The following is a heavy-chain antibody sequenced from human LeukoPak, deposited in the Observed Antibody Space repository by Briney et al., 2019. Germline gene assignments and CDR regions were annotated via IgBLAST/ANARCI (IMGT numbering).Heavy chain of an antibody. CDR1: GFTFSSFA. CDR2: NSGSGANI. D-gene: IGHD1-26*01. J-gene: IGHJ3*02. CDR3: AKGPRTIVGASTAFDI. Sequence: GGSLRLSCAASGFTFSSFAMSWVRQAPGKGLEWVASNSGSGANIYNADSVRGRFTISRDNSKNTLFLQMNSLRAGDTAVYYCAKGPRTIVGASTAFDIWGQGAMVTVSS. V-gene: IGHV3-23*01.